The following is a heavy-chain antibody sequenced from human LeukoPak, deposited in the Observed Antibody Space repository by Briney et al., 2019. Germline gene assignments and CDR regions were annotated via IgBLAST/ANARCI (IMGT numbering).Heavy chain of an antibody. CDR1: GFTFSRYA. D-gene: IGHD5-12*01. J-gene: IGHJ4*02. CDR3: AKSGGGGYDSFDY. Sequence: PGGSLRLSCAASGFTFSRYAMHWVRQAPGKGLEWVAVIWYDRSNKYYLDSVKGRFTISRDDSKNTVYMQMNSLRAEDTAVYYCAKSGGGGYDSFDYWGQGTLVTVSS. CDR2: IWYDRSNK. V-gene: IGHV3-33*06.